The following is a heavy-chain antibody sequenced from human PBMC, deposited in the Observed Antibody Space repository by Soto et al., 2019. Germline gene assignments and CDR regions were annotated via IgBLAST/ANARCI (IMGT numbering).Heavy chain of an antibody. CDR3: ARNRPDYGGNYYYGMDI. CDR1: GFTFSSYD. Sequence: QRLSCAASGFTFSSYDMHWVRQATGKGLEWVSAIGTAGDTYYPGSVKGRFTISRENAKNSLYLQMNSLRAGDTAVYYCARNRPDYGGNYYYGMDIWGQGTTVTVSS. CDR2: IGTAGDT. D-gene: IGHD4-17*01. J-gene: IGHJ6*02. V-gene: IGHV3-13*01.